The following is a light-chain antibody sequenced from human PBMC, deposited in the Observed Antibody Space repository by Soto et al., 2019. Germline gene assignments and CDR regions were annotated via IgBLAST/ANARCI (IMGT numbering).Light chain of an antibody. CDR2: DAS. V-gene: IGKV1-5*01. CDR1: QTISGW. Sequence: DIQMTQSPSTLSASVGDRVTITCRASQTISGWLAWYQQKPGKAPKLLIYDASSLESGVPSRFSGSGSGTEFTLTISSLQPDDFATYYCQQYHEYWLGQGTKVDIK. J-gene: IGKJ1*01. CDR3: QQYHEYW.